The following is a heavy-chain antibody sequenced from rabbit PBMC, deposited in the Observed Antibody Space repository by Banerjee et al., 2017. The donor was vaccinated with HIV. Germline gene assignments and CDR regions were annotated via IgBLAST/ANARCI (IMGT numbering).Heavy chain of an antibody. D-gene: IGHD2-1*01. CDR3: ARGGDDYGDYGDYFNL. Sequence: QSLEESGGDLVKPGASLTLTCTASGFSFSSKYYMCWVRQAPGKGLEWIACIYADNSDNTYYASWAKGRFTISRTSSTTVTLQMPSLTAADTATYFCARGGDDYGDYGDYFNLWGQGTLVTVS. V-gene: IGHV1S40*01. J-gene: IGHJ4*01. CDR2: IYADNSDNT. CDR1: GFSFSSKYY.